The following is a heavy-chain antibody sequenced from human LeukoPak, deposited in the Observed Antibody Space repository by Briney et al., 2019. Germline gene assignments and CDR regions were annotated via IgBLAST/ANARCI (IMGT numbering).Heavy chain of an antibody. CDR3: ARVRAIQLWFSQWAYYFDY. CDR1: GGSISSYY. J-gene: IGHJ4*02. Sequence: PSETLSLTCTVSGGSISSYYWSWIRQPPGKGLEWIGYIYYSGSTNYNPSLKSRVTISVDTSKNQFSLKLTSVTAADPAVYYCARVRAIQLWFSQWAYYFDYWGQGTLVTVSS. D-gene: IGHD5-18*01. CDR2: IYYSGST. V-gene: IGHV4-59*01.